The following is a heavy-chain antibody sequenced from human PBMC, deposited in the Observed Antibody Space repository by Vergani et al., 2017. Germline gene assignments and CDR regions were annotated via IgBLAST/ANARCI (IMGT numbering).Heavy chain of an antibody. Sequence: QVQLQESGPGLVKPSETLSLTCTVSGGSISSYYWSWIRQPPGKGLEWLGYIYSSGSTNYNPSLKSRVTLSVDTSKNQFSLKLSSVTAADTAVYYCARDGVGQGTAVDYWGQGTLVTVSS. D-gene: IGHD3-3*01. V-gene: IGHV4-59*01. CDR1: GGSISSYY. J-gene: IGHJ4*02. CDR2: IYSSGST. CDR3: ARDGVGQGTAVDY.